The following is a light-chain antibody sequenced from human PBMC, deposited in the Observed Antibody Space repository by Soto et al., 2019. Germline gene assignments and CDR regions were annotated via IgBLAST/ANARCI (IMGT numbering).Light chain of an antibody. Sequence: EIVLTQSPATLALYAGERVTLSCRASQRVSSYLAWYQQKPGQAPRLLIYDASNRATGIPARFTGSGSGTDFTLTISRLEPEDFAVYYCQQRNSWPITFGQGTRLEIK. CDR3: QQRNSWPIT. V-gene: IGKV3-11*01. CDR2: DAS. J-gene: IGKJ5*01. CDR1: QRVSSY.